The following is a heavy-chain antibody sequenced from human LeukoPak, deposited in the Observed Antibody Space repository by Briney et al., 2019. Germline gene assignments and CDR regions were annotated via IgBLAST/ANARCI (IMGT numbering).Heavy chain of an antibody. V-gene: IGHV1-18*01. Sequence: GASVKVSCQVSGYTLSELPLHWVRQAPGQGLEWLGWISAGNDVTNYAQKFQGRLTMTTDTSTSTAYMELRSLTSDDTAVYYCARETDYWGQGTLVTVSS. J-gene: IGHJ4*02. CDR3: ARETDY. CDR1: GYTLSELP. CDR2: ISAGNDVT.